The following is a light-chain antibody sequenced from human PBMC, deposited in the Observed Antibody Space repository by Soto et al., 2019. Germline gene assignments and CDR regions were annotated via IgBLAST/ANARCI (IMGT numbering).Light chain of an antibody. J-gene: IGKJ1*01. V-gene: IGKV3-20*01. CDR3: QQYGSSVRT. Sequence: DIALTQSPGTLSLSPGDRAILSCRASQSVNSGSLAWYQQRPGQAPRLLIYGATIRATGIPDKFSGSGSGTDFTLTISRLEPEDFAVYYCQQYGSSVRTFGQATKVEIK. CDR2: GAT. CDR1: QSVNSGS.